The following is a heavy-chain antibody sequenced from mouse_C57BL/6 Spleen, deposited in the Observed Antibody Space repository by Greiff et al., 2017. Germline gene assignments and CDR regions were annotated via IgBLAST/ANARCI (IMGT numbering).Heavy chain of an antibody. V-gene: IGHV5-17*01. J-gene: IGHJ2*01. D-gene: IGHD2-10*02. CDR1: GFTFSDYG. CDR2: ISSGSSTI. Sequence: VQLKESGGGLVKPGGSLKLSCAASGFTFSDYGMHWVRQAPEKGLEWVAYISSGSSTIYYADTVKGRFTLSRDNAKNTLFLQMTSLRSEDTAMYYCARGGYGNYFDYWGQGTTLTVSS. CDR3: ARGGYGNYFDY.